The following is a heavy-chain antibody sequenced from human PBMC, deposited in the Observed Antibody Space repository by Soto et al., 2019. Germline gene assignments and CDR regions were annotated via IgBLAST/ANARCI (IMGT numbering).Heavy chain of an antibody. Sequence: ASVKVSCKASGYTFINYYMHWVRQAPGQGFEWMGRISPKSGGTNYAQKFQGRVSMPWDTSLKTAYMELSSLMSEDTAVYYCARGTIAVAGMGGDYWGQGTLVTVSS. D-gene: IGHD6-19*01. CDR1: GYTFINYY. CDR2: ISPKSGGT. CDR3: ARGTIAVAGMGGDY. V-gene: IGHV1-2*02. J-gene: IGHJ4*02.